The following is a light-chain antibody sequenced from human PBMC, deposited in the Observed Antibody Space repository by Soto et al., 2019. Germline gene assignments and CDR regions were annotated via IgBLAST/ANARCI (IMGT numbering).Light chain of an antibody. J-gene: IGKJ1*01. Sequence: DIVMTQSPLSLPVTPGEPASISCRSSQSLLHGNGYNFLDWYLQKPGQSPQLLIYLGSHRASGVPSRFSASGSGTDFTLKISTVEAEDVGVYYCIQTLQTPWTFGQGTNVGIK. CDR3: IQTLQTPWT. CDR2: LGS. V-gene: IGKV2-28*01. CDR1: QSLLHGNGYNF.